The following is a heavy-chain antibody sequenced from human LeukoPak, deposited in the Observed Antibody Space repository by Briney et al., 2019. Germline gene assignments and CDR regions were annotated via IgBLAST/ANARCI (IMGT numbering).Heavy chain of an antibody. CDR3: ARQGGYVWGSYRYTLPFDY. CDR2: IYPGDSDT. V-gene: IGHV5-51*01. CDR1: GYSFTSYW. J-gene: IGHJ4*02. D-gene: IGHD3-16*02. Sequence: GESLKISCKGSGYSFTSYWIGWVRQMPGKGLEWMGIIYPGDSDTRYSPSFQGQVTISADKSISTAYLQSSSLKASDTAMYYCARQGGYVWGSYRYTLPFDYWGQGTLVTVSS.